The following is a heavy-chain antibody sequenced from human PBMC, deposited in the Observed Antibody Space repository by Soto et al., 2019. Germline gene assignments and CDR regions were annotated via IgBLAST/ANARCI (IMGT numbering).Heavy chain of an antibody. J-gene: IGHJ4*02. CDR2: IKSDGSGT. CDR1: GFTFSSYW. V-gene: IGHV3-74*01. Sequence: EVQLVESGGGLVQPGGSLTLSCAASGFTFSSYWMHWVRQAPGKGLVWVSRIKSDGSGTFYADSVKGRLTISRDNARKTLYLQMTSLRGEDMAVYFCVSGDGDQDDGNGYLGRHWGQGTLVTVSS. CDR3: VSGDGDQDDGNGYLGRH. D-gene: IGHD7-27*01.